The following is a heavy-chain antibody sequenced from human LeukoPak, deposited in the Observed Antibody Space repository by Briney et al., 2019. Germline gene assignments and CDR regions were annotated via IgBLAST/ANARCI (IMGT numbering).Heavy chain of an antibody. D-gene: IGHD6-19*01. V-gene: IGHV1-69*13. CDR1: GYIFTSYG. Sequence: SVKVSCKASGYIFTSYGISWVRQAPGQGLEWMGGIIPIFGTANYAQKFQGRVTITADESTSTAYMELSSLRSEDTAVYYCAREGGIAVAGFDYWGQGTLVTVSS. CDR2: IIPIFGTA. J-gene: IGHJ4*02. CDR3: AREGGIAVAGFDY.